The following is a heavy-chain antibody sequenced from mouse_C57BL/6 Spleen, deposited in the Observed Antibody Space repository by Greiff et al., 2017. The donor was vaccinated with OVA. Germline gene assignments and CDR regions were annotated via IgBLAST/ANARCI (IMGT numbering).Heavy chain of an antibody. Sequence: EVQVVESGGGLVKPGGSLKLSCAASGFTFSSYAMSWVRQTPEQRLEWVATISAGGSYTYYPDNVKGRFTISRDNAKNNLYLQMSHLKSEETAMYDCAREGSTMVTAWYFEVWGTGTTVTVSS. CDR1: GFTFSSYA. J-gene: IGHJ1*03. V-gene: IGHV5-4*01. D-gene: IGHD2-2*01. CDR2: ISAGGSYT. CDR3: AREGSTMVTAWYFEV.